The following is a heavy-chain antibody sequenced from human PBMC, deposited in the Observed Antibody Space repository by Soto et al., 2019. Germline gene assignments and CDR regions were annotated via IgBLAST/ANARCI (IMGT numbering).Heavy chain of an antibody. CDR3: ARAQLGELPFSGWFDP. J-gene: IGHJ5*02. CDR1: GGSISSGDYY. CDR2: IYYSGST. Sequence: QVQLQESGPGLVKPSQTLSLTCTVSGGSISSGDYYWSWIRQPPGKGLEWIGYIYYSGSTYYNPSLKSRVTISXXTXKXXFSRKLSSVTAADTAVYYCARAQLGELPFSGWFDPWGQGTLVTVSS. D-gene: IGHD3-10*01. V-gene: IGHV4-30-4*01.